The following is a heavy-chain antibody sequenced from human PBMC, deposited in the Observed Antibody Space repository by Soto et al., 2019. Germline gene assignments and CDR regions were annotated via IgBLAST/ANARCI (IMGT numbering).Heavy chain of an antibody. Sequence: SETLSLTCTVSGGSISSYYWSWIRQPPGKGLEWIGYIYYSGSTNYNPSLKSRVTISVDTSKNQFSLKLSSVTAADTAVYYCARDRERGYYYGMDVWGQGTTVTVSS. V-gene: IGHV4-59*01. J-gene: IGHJ6*02. CDR3: ARDRERGYYYGMDV. CDR2: IYYSGST. CDR1: GGSISSYY. D-gene: IGHD1-1*01.